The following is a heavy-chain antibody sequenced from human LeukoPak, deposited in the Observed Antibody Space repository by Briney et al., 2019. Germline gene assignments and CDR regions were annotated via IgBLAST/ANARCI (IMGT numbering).Heavy chain of an antibody. J-gene: IGHJ3*02. Sequence: GGSLRLSCAASGFTFSSYSMNRVRQAPGKGLEWVSYISSSSSTIYYADSVKGRFTISRDNSKNTLYLQMNSLRAEDTAVYYCARAIAYDFWSGYFDGAFDIWGQGTMVTVSS. CDR1: GFTFSSYS. CDR3: ARAIAYDFWSGYFDGAFDI. CDR2: ISSSSSTI. V-gene: IGHV3-48*01. D-gene: IGHD3-3*01.